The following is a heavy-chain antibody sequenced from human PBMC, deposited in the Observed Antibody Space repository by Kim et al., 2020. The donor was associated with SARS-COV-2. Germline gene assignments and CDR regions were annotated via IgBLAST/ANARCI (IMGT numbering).Heavy chain of an antibody. J-gene: IGHJ4*02. CDR3: ARSSVGQSCTGGSCYHFDM. V-gene: IGHV1-8*01. Sequence: ASVKVSCKAFGDTFTSDINWVRQATGQGLEWMGWMNPNSGNTAYAQKFQGRVTMTRSTSVSTAYMELSSLRSDDTAVYYCARSSVGQSCTGGSCYHFDMWGQGTLGTVSS. CDR1: GDTFTSD. D-gene: IGHD2-15*01. CDR2: MNPNSGNT.